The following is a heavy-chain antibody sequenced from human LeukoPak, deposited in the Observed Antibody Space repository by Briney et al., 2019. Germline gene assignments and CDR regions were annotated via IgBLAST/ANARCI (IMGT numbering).Heavy chain of an antibody. Sequence: WGSLRLSCAASGFTFSGSPMHWVRQASGKGLECVGRIRSKADGYATAYAASVRGRFTISRDDSKNTAYLQMNSLKTEDTAVYYCTSWGGIAVGYYMDVWGKGTTVTVSS. CDR3: TSWGGIAVGYYMDV. D-gene: IGHD6-19*01. J-gene: IGHJ6*03. CDR2: IRSKADGYAT. V-gene: IGHV3-73*01. CDR1: GFTFSGSP.